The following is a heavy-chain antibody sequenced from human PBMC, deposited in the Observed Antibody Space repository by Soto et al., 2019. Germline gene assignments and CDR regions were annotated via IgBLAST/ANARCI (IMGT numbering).Heavy chain of an antibody. CDR1: GGSISSYY. D-gene: IGHD1-1*01. J-gene: IGHJ4*02. CDR2: IYYSGST. V-gene: IGHV4-59*08. CDR3: ARRYGRAFDF. Sequence: QVQLQESGPGLVKPSETLSLTCTVSGGSISSYYWSWIRQPPGKGLEWIGYIYYSGSTNYNPSLKSRVTISVDTSKNQFSLKLSSVTAADTAVHYCARRYGRAFDFWGQGTLVTVSS.